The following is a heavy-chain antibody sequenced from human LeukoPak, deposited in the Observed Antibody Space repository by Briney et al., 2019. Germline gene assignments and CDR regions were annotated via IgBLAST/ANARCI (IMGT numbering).Heavy chain of an antibody. CDR3: ARGRGSEWFGELSDYYYYYYMDV. J-gene: IGHJ6*03. V-gene: IGHV4-39*07. D-gene: IGHD3-10*01. CDR2: IYYSGST. CDR1: GGSISSSSYY. Sequence: SETLSLTCTVSGGSISSSSYYWGWIRQPPGKGLEWIGSIYYSGSTYYNPSLKSRVTISVDTSKNQFSLKLSSVTAADTAVYYCARGRGSEWFGELSDYYYYYYMDVWGKGTTVTISS.